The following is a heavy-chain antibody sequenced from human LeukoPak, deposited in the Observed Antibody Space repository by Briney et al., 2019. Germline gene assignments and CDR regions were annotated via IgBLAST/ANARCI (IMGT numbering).Heavy chain of an antibody. CDR3: ARANIGFDY. CDR2: IYYSGST. V-gene: IGHV4-59*01. Sequence: WETLSLTCTVSGGSISSYYWSWIRQPPGKGLEWIGYIYYSGSTNYNPSLKSRVTISVDTSKNQFSLKLSSVTAADTAVYYCARANIGFDYWGQGTLVTVSS. J-gene: IGHJ4*02. CDR1: GGSISSYY. D-gene: IGHD4/OR15-4a*01.